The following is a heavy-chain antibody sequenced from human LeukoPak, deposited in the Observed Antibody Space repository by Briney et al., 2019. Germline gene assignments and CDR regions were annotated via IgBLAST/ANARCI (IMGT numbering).Heavy chain of an antibody. J-gene: IGHJ4*02. CDR3: ARGGYYDSSGYYRIDY. CDR2: ISAYNGNT. Sequence: ASVKVSCKASGYTFTSYGISWVRQAPGQGLEWMGWISAYNGNTNYAQKLQGRVTMTTDTSTSTAYMELRSLRSDDTAVYYCARGGYYDSSGYYRIDYWGQGTLVTVSS. CDR1: GYTFTSYG. D-gene: IGHD3-22*01. V-gene: IGHV1-18*01.